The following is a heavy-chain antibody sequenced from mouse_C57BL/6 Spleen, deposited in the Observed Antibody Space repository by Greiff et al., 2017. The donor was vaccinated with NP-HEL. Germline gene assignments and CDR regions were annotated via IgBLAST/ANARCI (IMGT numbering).Heavy chain of an antibody. CDR1: GYTFTDYY. D-gene: IGHD1-1*01. V-gene: IGHV1-19*01. CDR3: ARNYGSSYDFDY. Sequence: EVQLQQSGPVLVKPGASVKMSCKASGYTFTDYYMNWVKQSHGKSLEWIGVINPYNGGTSYNQKFKGKATLTVDKSSSTAYMELNSLTSEDSAVYYCARNYGSSYDFDYWGQGTTLTVSS. J-gene: IGHJ2*01. CDR2: INPYNGGT.